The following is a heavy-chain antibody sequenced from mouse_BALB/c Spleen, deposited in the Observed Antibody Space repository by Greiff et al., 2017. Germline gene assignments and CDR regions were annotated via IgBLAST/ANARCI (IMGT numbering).Heavy chain of an antibody. D-gene: IGHD2-2*01. CDR3: ARRTTMVTTQEGAWFAY. J-gene: IGHJ3*01. CDR2: IDPANGNT. Sequence: EVQLQQSGAELVKPGASVKLSCTASGFNIKDTYMHWVKQRPEQGLEWIGRIDPANGNTKYDPKFQGKATITADTSSNTAYLQLSSLTSEDTAVYYCARRTTMVTTQEGAWFAYWGQGTLVTVSA. CDR1: GFNIKDTY. V-gene: IGHV14-3*02.